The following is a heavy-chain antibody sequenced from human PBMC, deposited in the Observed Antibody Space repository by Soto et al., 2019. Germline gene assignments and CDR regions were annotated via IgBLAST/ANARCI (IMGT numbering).Heavy chain of an antibody. CDR2: ISWNSASI. CDR3: VNDSRHDFWNGYFNF. V-gene: IGHV3-9*01. J-gene: IGHJ4*02. D-gene: IGHD3-3*01. Sequence: GKGLEWVSGISWNSASIGYADSVEGRLTTSRDNAKNSLYLEMNRLSTEDTALYFCVNDSRHDFWNGYFNFWGQGTPLTVSS.